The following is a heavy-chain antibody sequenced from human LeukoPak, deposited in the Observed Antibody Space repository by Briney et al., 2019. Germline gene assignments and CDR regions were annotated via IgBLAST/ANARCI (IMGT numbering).Heavy chain of an antibody. CDR3: AKDRRDTAPGYFDY. CDR1: GFTFDDYA. D-gene: IGHD5-18*01. V-gene: IGHV3-9*01. Sequence: GGSLRLSCAASGFTFDDYAMHWVRQAPGKGLEWVSGISWNSGSIGYADSVKGRFTISRDNAKNSLYLQVNSLRAEDTALYYCAKDRRDTAPGYFDYWGQGTLVTVSS. J-gene: IGHJ4*02. CDR2: ISWNSGSI.